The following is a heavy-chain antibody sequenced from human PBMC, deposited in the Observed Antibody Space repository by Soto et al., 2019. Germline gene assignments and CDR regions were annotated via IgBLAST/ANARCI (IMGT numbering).Heavy chain of an antibody. CDR3: ARVAYDSSGVFDY. Sequence: SETLSLTCAVYGGSFSGYYWSWIRQPPGKGLEWIGEINHSGSTNYNPSLKSRVTISVDTSKNQFSLKLSSVTAADTAVYYCARVAYDSSGVFDYWGQGTLVTVSS. V-gene: IGHV4-34*01. J-gene: IGHJ4*02. CDR1: GGSFSGYY. D-gene: IGHD3-22*01. CDR2: INHSGST.